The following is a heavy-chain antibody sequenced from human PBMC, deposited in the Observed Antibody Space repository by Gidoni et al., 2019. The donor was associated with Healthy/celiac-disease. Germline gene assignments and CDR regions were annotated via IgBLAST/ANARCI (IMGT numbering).Heavy chain of an antibody. D-gene: IGHD3-9*01. V-gene: IGHV4-39*01. CDR1: GGSISSSSYS. Sequence: QLQLQASGPGLVKPSQTLSLTCTVSGGSISSSSYSWGWIRQPPGKGLEWIGSIYYSGSTYYNPSLKSRVTISVDTSKNQFSLKLSSVTAADTAVYYCARHYYDILTGPYYMDVWGKGTTVTVSS. CDR2: IYYSGST. J-gene: IGHJ6*03. CDR3: ARHYYDILTGPYYMDV.